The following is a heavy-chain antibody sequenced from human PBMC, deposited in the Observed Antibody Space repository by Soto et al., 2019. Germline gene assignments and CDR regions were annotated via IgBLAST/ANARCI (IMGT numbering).Heavy chain of an antibody. CDR3: ASQRGYSGYDSCYYYYYYMDV. CDR2: INPSGGST. CDR1: GYTFTRYY. V-gene: IGHV1-46*03. Sequence: ASVKVSCKASGYTFTRYYMHWVRQAPGQGLEWMGIINPSGGSTSYAQKFQGRVTMTRDTSTSTVYMELSSLRSEDTAVYYCASQRGYSGYDSCYYYYYYMDVWGKGTTVTVSS. D-gene: IGHD5-12*01. J-gene: IGHJ6*03.